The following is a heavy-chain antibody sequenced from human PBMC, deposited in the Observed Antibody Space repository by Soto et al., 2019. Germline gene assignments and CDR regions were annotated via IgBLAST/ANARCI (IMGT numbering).Heavy chain of an antibody. CDR2: IATTGETT. V-gene: IGHV3-23*01. CDR1: GFTFNTYD. J-gene: IGHJ4*01. Sequence: EVQLLESGGGLVQPGGSLRLSCAASGFTFNTYDMSWVRQAPGTGLEWVSSIATTGETTFYADSVRGRFTISRDNSKNTLFLQINTLRADDTAIYYCLRHWGGWGHGTLVTVSS. D-gene: IGHD2-21*01. CDR3: LRHWGG.